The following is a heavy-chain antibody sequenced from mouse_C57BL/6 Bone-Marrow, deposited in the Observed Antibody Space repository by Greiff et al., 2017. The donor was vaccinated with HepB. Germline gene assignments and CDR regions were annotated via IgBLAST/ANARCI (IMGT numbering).Heavy chain of an antibody. CDR3: ARSGLLTRDY. CDR1: GYTFTSYW. V-gene: IGHV1-64*01. CDR2: IHPNSGST. D-gene: IGHD2-3*01. Sequence: QVQLQQSGAELVKPGASVKLSCKASGYTFTSYWMHWVKQRPGQGLEWIGMIHPNSGSTNYNEKFKSKATLTVDKSSSTAYMQLSSLTSEDSAVYYCARSGLLTRDYWGQGTTLTVSS. J-gene: IGHJ2*01.